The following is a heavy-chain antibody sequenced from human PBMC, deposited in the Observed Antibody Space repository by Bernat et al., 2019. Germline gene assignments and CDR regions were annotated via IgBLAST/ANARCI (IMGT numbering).Heavy chain of an antibody. CDR3: AKGVATIIRGGFDY. V-gene: IGHV3-23*04. D-gene: IGHD3-3*01. Sequence: EVQVVESGGGLVQPGGSLRLSCAASGFTFSNYAMSWVRQAPGKGLEWVSAISTSGGSTYSADSVRGRFTIFRDNSKNTLYLQMESLRTEDTALYHCAKGVATIIRGGFDYWGQGILVTVSS. CDR2: ISTSGGST. J-gene: IGHJ4*02. CDR1: GFTFSNYA.